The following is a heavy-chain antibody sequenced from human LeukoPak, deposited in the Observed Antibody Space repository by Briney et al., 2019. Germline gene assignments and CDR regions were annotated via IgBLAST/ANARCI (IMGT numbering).Heavy chain of an antibody. D-gene: IGHD3-3*01. CDR3: VRQSRIFGVTRPGYMDV. J-gene: IGHJ6*03. Sequence: RPSESLSLTCGVSGGSINTNTFFWGWIRQPPGKGLEWIGNVFYSGNTMYNPSLKSRLTMSIDTSKSQFSLSLSSVTAADTAMYWCVRQSRIFGVTRPGYMDVWGKGIMVSVSS. CDR1: GGSINTNTFF. CDR2: VFYSGNT. V-gene: IGHV4-39*01.